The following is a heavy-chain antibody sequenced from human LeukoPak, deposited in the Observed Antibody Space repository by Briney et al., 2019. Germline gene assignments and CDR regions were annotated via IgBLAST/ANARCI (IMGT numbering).Heavy chain of an antibody. V-gene: IGHV3-66*01. CDR1: RFTVSNNH. D-gene: IGHD4-17*01. CDR2: IYNGDNT. J-gene: IGHJ4*02. Sequence: PGGSLRLSCVASRFTVSNNHMNWVRQAPGKGLEWVSVIYNGDNTYYADSVQGRFTISKDNSKNTLYLQMNSLRPEDTAVYFCARDSGSTVTTLDYWGQGTLVTVSS. CDR3: ARDSGSTVTTLDY.